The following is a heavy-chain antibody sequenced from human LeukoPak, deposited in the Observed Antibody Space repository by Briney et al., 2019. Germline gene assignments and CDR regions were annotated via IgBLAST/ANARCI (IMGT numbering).Heavy chain of an antibody. D-gene: IGHD2-2*01. CDR1: GFTFSSYA. CDR3: ARADCSSTSCYVSGY. J-gene: IGHJ4*02. Sequence: PGGSLRLSCEASGFTFSSYAMHWVRQAPGKGLEWVAVISYDGSNKYYADSVKGRFTISRDNSKNTLYLQMNSLRAEDTAVYYCARADCSSTSCYVSGYWGQGTLVTVSS. CDR2: ISYDGSNK. V-gene: IGHV3-30*04.